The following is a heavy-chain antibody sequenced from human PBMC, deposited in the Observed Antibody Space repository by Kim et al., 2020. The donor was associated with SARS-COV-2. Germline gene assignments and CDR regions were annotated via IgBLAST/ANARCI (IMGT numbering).Heavy chain of an antibody. Sequence: GGSLRLSCAASGFTFSVYGMHWVRQAPGKGLEWVAVIKSDGSNKYYADSVMGRFTISRDNSKNMLFLQMNSLRAEDTAVYYCANFESWRQGTLVTVSS. J-gene: IGHJ4*02. V-gene: IGHV3-33*06. CDR2: IKSDGSNK. CDR1: GFTFSVYG. CDR3: ANFES.